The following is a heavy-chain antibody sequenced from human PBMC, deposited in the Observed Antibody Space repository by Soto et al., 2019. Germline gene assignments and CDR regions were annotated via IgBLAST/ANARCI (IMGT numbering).Heavy chain of an antibody. CDR1: GYTFTNYD. D-gene: IGHD1-26*01. CDR2: MNPSNGNT. V-gene: IGHV1-8*01. J-gene: IGHJ4*02. Sequence: QVQLVQSGAEVKKPGASVRVSCKASGYTFTNYDINWVRQVTGQGLEWMGWMNPSNGNTGYAQKFQGRVTMTRDTSISTAYMELSSLTSADTAVYYCARFVRHQLPTIDYWGQGALVTVSS. CDR3: ARFVRHQLPTIDY.